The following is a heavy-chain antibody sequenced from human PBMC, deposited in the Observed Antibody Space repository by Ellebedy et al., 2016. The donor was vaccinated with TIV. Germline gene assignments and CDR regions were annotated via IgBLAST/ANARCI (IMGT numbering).Heavy chain of an antibody. V-gene: IGHV4-4*07. J-gene: IGHJ4*02. CDR3: ATSPAYTSPEHCSGCYDY. CDR2: IYASGDA. Sequence: GSLRLXXAASGFTFSSYWMTWVRQVAGKGLEWIGRIYASGDANYNPSLFGRVTISLDTSRNQFSLKVKSLTAADTALYYCATSPAYTSPEHCSGCYDYWGQGTLVTVSS. D-gene: IGHD6-19*01. CDR1: GFTFSSYW.